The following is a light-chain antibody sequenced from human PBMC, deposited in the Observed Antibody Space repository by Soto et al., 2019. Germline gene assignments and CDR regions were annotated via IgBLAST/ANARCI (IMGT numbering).Light chain of an antibody. Sequence: EIVMTQSPATLSVSPGERVTFSCRASQSVTSNLAWYQHKPGQAPRLLISGASTGATGVPARFSGGGSGTEFTLTINSLQSEDFAVYYCQQYGSSRTFGQGTKVDIK. V-gene: IGKV3-15*01. CDR2: GAS. CDR3: QQYGSSRT. J-gene: IGKJ1*01. CDR1: QSVTSN.